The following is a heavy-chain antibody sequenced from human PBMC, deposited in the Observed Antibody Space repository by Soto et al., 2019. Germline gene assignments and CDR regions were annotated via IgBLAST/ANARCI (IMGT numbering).Heavy chain of an antibody. D-gene: IGHD6-13*01. J-gene: IGHJ4*02. Sequence: QVPLVESGGGVVQPGRSLRLSCAASGFTFSSYGMHWVRQAPGKGLEWVAVIWYDGSNKYYADSEKGRFTLSRDNSKNTLYLHMNSLRAEAAAGYDCARWGIAAGDYWGQGTLVTVSS. CDR2: IWYDGSNK. CDR1: GFTFSSYG. V-gene: IGHV3-33*01. CDR3: ARWGIAAGDY.